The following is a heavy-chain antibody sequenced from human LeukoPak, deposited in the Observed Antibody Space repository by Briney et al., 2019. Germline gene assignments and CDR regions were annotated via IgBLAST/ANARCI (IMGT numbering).Heavy chain of an antibody. Sequence: SETLSLTCAVYGGSFSGYYWSWIRQPPGKGLEWIGEINHSGSTSYNPSLKSRVTISVDTSKNQFSLKLSSVTAADTAVYYCARGTGDYGDCIDYWGQGTLVTVSS. J-gene: IGHJ4*02. CDR1: GGSFSGYY. CDR3: ARGTGDYGDCIDY. D-gene: IGHD4-17*01. CDR2: INHSGST. V-gene: IGHV4-34*01.